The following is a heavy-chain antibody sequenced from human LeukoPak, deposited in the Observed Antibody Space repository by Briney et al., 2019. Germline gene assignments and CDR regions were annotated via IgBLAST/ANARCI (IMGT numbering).Heavy chain of an antibody. CDR1: GFTFSSYA. CDR3: AREAHDYSKVAGYGMDV. CDR2: ISGSGGST. J-gene: IGHJ6*02. V-gene: IGHV3-23*01. D-gene: IGHD4-4*01. Sequence: PGGSLRLSCAASGFTFSSYAMSWVRQAPGKGLEWVSAISGSGGSTYYADSVKGRFTISRDNSKNTLYLQMSSLRVEDTAVYYCAREAHDYSKVAGYGMDVWGQGTTVTVSS.